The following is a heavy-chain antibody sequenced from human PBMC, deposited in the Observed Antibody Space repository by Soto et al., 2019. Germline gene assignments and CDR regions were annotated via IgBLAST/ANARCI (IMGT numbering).Heavy chain of an antibody. J-gene: IGHJ3*02. V-gene: IGHV3-23*01. Sequence: GGSLRLSCAASGFTFSSYAMSWVRQAPGKGLEWVSAISGSGGSTYYADSVKGRFTISRDNSKNTLYLQMNSLRAEDTAVYYCAKGGVVKYQLLSTVRYAFDIWGQGTMVTVSS. CDR1: GFTFSSYA. D-gene: IGHD2-2*01. CDR2: ISGSGGST. CDR3: AKGGVVKYQLLSTVRYAFDI.